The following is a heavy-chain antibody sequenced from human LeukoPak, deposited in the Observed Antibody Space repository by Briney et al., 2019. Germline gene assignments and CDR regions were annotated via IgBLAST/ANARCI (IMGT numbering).Heavy chain of an antibody. D-gene: IGHD3-22*01. CDR2: INYSGNT. J-gene: IGHJ4*02. Sequence: SETLSLTCTVSGGSISNYYWSWIRQPPGKGLEWIAYINYSGNTNYNPSLKSRVTISVDTSKNQFSLKLSSVTAADTAVYYCARVYYDSSGYPFDYWGQGTLVTVSS. CDR3: ARVYYDSSGYPFDY. V-gene: IGHV4-59*01. CDR1: GGSISNYY.